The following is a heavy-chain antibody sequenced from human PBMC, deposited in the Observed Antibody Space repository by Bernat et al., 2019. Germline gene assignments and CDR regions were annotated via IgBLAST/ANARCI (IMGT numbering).Heavy chain of an antibody. CDR2: ISAYNGNT. CDR3: ARDSGGDYVDYYYGMDV. J-gene: IGHJ6*02. V-gene: IGHV1-18*01. CDR1: GYTFTSYG. D-gene: IGHD4-17*01. Sequence: QVQLVQSGAEVKKPGASVKVSCKDSGYTFTSYGISWVRQAPGQGLEWMGWISAYNGNTNYAQKLQGRVTMTTDTSTSTAYMELRSLRSDDTAVYYCARDSGGDYVDYYYGMDVWGQGTTVTVSS.